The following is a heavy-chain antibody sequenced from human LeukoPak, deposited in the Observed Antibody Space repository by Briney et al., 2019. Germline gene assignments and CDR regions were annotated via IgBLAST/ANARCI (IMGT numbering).Heavy chain of an antibody. D-gene: IGHD3-10*01. CDR3: AKDRRPGYFDY. CDR1: GFTFSSNW. V-gene: IGHV3-74*01. J-gene: IGHJ4*02. CDR2: INSDGSTI. Sequence: GGSLRLSCAASGFTFSSNWMNWVRQAPGKGLVWVSRINSDGSTITYADSVKGRFTISRDNAKNTLYLQMNSLRAEDTAVYYCAKDRRPGYFDYWGQGTLVTVSS.